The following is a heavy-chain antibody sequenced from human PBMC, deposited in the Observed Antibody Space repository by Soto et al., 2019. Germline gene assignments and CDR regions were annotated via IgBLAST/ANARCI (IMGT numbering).Heavy chain of an antibody. J-gene: IGHJ5*02. Sequence: SETLSHTWSGSGGSISSGDYYWSWIRQRTGKGLEWIGYIYYSGSTYYNPSLKSRVTISVDTSKNQFSLKLSSVTAADTAVYFWYRTRLAPVVLPVRFAPCGQGTVVT. V-gene: IGHV4-30-4*01. D-gene: IGHD2-15*01. CDR1: GGSISSGDYY. CDR2: IYYSGST. CDR3: YRTRLAPVVLPVRFAP.